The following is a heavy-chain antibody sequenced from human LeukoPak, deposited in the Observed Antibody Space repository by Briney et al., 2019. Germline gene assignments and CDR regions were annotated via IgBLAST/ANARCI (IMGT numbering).Heavy chain of an antibody. D-gene: IGHD6-19*01. Sequence: PGGSLRLSCAASGFTFSSYAMHWVRQAPGKGLEWVAVISYDGSNKYCADSVKGRFTISRDNSKNTLYLQMNSLRAEDTAVYYCARDPVAVAAFDYWGQGTLVTVSS. V-gene: IGHV3-30*04. J-gene: IGHJ4*02. CDR1: GFTFSSYA. CDR3: ARDPVAVAAFDY. CDR2: ISYDGSNK.